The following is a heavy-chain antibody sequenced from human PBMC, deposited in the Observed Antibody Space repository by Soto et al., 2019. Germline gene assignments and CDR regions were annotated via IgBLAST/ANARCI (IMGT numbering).Heavy chain of an antibody. V-gene: IGHV3-33*01. J-gene: IGHJ4*02. Sequence: QVQLVESGGGVVQPGKSLRLSCAASGFTFSSYGMHWVRQAPGKGLEWVAVIWYDGRNTNYADSVKGRFTISRDNSKNTLYLQLNGLRGEDTAVYYCATDREWDIVREYFGSWGQGTLVTVSS. CDR3: ATDREWDIVREYFGS. CDR1: GFTFSSYG. D-gene: IGHD5-12*01. CDR2: IWYDGRNT.